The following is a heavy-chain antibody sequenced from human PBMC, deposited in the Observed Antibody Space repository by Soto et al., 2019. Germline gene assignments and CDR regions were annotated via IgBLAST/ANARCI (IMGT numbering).Heavy chain of an antibody. D-gene: IGHD5-18*01. J-gene: IGHJ4*02. CDR1: GGSISSYY. CDR2: IYYSGST. V-gene: IGHV4-59*01. Sequence: PSETLSLTCTVSGGSISSYYWTWIRQPPGKGLEWIGYIYYSGSTNYNPSLKTRVTISVDTSKNQFSLKLSSVTAADTAVYYCARAYYSYGYFDYWGQGTLVTVSS. CDR3: ARAYYSYGYFDY.